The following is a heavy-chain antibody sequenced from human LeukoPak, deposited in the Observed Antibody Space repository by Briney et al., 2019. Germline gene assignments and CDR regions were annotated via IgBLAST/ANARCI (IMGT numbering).Heavy chain of an antibody. V-gene: IGHV4-61*01. Sequence: SETLSLTCTVSGGSVSSGSYYWSWIRQPPGKGLEWIGYIYYSGSTYYNPSLKSRVTISVDTSKNQFSLKLSSVTAADTAVYYCARDRRLWLDGHFDYWGQGTLVTVSS. J-gene: IGHJ4*02. CDR3: ARDRRLWLDGHFDY. D-gene: IGHD5-18*01. CDR1: GGSVSSGSYY. CDR2: IYYSGST.